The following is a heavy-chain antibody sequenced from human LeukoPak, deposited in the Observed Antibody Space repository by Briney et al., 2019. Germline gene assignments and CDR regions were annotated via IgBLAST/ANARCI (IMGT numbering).Heavy chain of an antibody. J-gene: IGHJ4*02. CDR3: ARGALHDFDY. CDR2: ISTSGSTT. V-gene: IGHV3-48*03. CDR1: GFTFSDYE. D-gene: IGHD3-16*01. Sequence: GGSLRHSCAASGFTFSDYEINCVRQAPGKGLEWVSCISTSGSTTYYADSVKGRFTISRDNAKNSLFLQMNTLTAEDTAVYYCARGALHDFDYWGQGTPVTVSS.